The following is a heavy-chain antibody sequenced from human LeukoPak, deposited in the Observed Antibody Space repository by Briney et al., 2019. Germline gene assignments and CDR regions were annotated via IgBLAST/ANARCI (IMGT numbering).Heavy chain of an antibody. CDR2: IWYDGSNK. D-gene: IGHD6-13*01. Sequence: PGGSLRLSCAASGFTFSSYGMYWVRQAPGKGPEWVAVIWYDGSNKYYADSVKGRFTISRDNSKNTLYLQMNSLRAEDTAVYYCARGLLLAAAGTGVDYWGQGTLVTVSS. V-gene: IGHV3-33*01. CDR3: ARGLLLAAAGTGVDY. J-gene: IGHJ4*02. CDR1: GFTFSSYG.